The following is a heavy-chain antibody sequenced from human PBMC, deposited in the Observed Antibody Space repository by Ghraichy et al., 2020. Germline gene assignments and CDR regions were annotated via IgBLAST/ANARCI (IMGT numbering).Heavy chain of an antibody. J-gene: IGHJ3*01. V-gene: IGHV3-7*01. CDR3: AKCRGTTWNDALDV. Sequence: GGSLRLSCAASGFMFSSYWVTWVRQAPGKGLEWVANVKPDGGEKNYVGSVKGRFTISRDNAKKSLYLQMNSLRAEDTVVYYCAKCRGTTWNDALDVWGQGTMVTVSS. CDR2: VKPDGGEK. D-gene: IGHD2-2*01. CDR1: GFMFSSYW.